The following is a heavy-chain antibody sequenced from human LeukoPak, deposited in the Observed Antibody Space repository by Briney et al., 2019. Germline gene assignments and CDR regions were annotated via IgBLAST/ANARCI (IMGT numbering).Heavy chain of an antibody. D-gene: IGHD3/OR15-3a*01. CDR2: ISGSGGGT. J-gene: IGHJ4*02. CDR3: AKGVQGLVILDS. Sequence: GGSLRLSCAASGFTFSNYAMTWVRQAPGQGLEWVSAISGSGGGTYYADSVKGRFTISRGNSKNTLYLQMNSLRGEDTAVYYCAKGVQGLVILDSWGQGSLVTVSS. CDR1: GFTFSNYA. V-gene: IGHV3-23*01.